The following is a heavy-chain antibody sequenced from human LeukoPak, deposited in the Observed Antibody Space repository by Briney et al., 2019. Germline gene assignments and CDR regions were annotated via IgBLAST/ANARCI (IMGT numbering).Heavy chain of an antibody. CDR3: ARDFMDDHGYNYILDY. CDR1: GFTFDDYG. Sequence: RPGGSLRLSCAASGFTFDDYGMSWVRQAPGKGLEWVSGINWNGGSTGYADSVKGRFTISRDNSKNTLYLQMNSLRAEDTAVYYCARDFMDDHGYNYILDYWGQGTLVTVSS. J-gene: IGHJ4*02. V-gene: IGHV3-20*04. CDR2: INWNGGST. D-gene: IGHD5-24*01.